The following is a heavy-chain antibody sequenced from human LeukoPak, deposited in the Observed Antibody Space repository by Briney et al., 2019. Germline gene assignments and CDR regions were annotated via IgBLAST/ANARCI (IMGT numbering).Heavy chain of an antibody. J-gene: IGHJ4*02. CDR3: TSQSFDY. CDR2: ISAYNGNT. CDR1: GYTFTSYG. V-gene: IGHV1-18*01. Sequence: ASVKVSCKASGYTFTSYGISWVRQAPGQGLEWMGWISAYNGNTNYAQKFQGRVTITADESTSTAYMELSSLRSEDTAVYYCTSQSFDYWGQGTLVTVSS.